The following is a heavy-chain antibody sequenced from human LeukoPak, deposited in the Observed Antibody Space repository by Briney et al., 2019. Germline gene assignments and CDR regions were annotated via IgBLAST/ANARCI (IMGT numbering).Heavy chain of an antibody. CDR1: GGTFSSEA. V-gene: IGHV1-69*05. D-gene: IGHD3-10*01. CDR2: IIPIFGRA. CDR3: ARDHYYYGSGIYSPGVFDI. J-gene: IGHJ3*02. Sequence: SVKVSCKASGGTFSSEALIWVRQAPGQGLEWMGGIIPIFGRADYAQKFQDIVTITTDESTSTVYMELSSLRSEDTAVYYCARDHYYYGSGIYSPGVFDIWGQGTMVTVSS.